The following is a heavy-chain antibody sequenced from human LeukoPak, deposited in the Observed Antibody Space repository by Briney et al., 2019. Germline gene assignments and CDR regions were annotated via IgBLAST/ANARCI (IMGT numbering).Heavy chain of an antibody. J-gene: IGHJ5*02. Sequence: GGSLRLSCAASGFTVSTNYMSWVRQAPGKGLEWVSVIYSGGRTYYADSVKGRFTISRDNSRSTLFLQMNSLRGEDTAIYYCATYRQVMLPFEAWGQGTLVTVSS. CDR1: GFTVSTNY. V-gene: IGHV3-53*01. CDR2: IYSGGRT. D-gene: IGHD5-18*01. CDR3: ATYRQVMLPFEA.